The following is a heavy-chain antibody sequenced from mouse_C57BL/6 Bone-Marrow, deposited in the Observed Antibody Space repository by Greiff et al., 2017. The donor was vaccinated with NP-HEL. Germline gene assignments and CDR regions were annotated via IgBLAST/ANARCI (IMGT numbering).Heavy chain of an antibody. D-gene: IGHD1-1*01. Sequence: QVQLKQPGAELVKPGASVKLSCKASGYTFTSYWMHWVKQRPGQGLEWIGMIHPTSGSTNYNEKFKSKATLTVDKSSSTAYMQLSSLTSEDSAVYYCAPLYYYGSSPFAYWGQGTLVTVSA. CDR3: APLYYYGSSPFAY. CDR2: IHPTSGST. J-gene: IGHJ3*01. V-gene: IGHV1-64*01. CDR1: GYTFTSYW.